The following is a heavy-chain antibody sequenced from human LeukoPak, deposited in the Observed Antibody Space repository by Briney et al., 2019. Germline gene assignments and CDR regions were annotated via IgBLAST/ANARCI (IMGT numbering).Heavy chain of an antibody. D-gene: IGHD5-12*01. CDR3: ARRGRTSSGLLFYFDY. Sequence: PGGSLRLSCAASGFTFSSYGMSWVRQATGKGLECVSTINNGDNTFYADSVKDRFTISRDNSKNTLYLHMNSLRADDTAVYYCARRGRTSSGLLFYFDYWGQGTLVTVSS. CDR2: INNGDNT. CDR1: GFTFSSYG. V-gene: IGHV3-23*01. J-gene: IGHJ4*02.